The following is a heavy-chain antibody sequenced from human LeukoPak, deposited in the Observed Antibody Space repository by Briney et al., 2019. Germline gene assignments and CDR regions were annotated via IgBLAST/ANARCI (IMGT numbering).Heavy chain of an antibody. Sequence: GGSLRLSCAASGLTFRAFAMSCVRQAPGKGLECVSSISGTGGSTAYADSVKGRFIITRDNSKNTLFLQMNSLRAEDTAVYYCAKGAYYYGSGSYCFDHWGQGILVTVST. CDR3: AKGAYYYGSGSYCFDH. CDR1: GLTFRAFA. V-gene: IGHV3-23*01. CDR2: ISGTGGST. J-gene: IGHJ5*02. D-gene: IGHD3-10*01.